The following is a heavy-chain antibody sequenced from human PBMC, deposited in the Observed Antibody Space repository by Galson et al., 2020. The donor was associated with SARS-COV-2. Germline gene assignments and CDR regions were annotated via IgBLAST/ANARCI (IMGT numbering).Heavy chain of an antibody. CDR2: ISYDGSNK. CDR1: GFTFSSYA. D-gene: IGHD2-2*02. CDR3: ARACSSTSCYIGDAFDI. J-gene: IGHJ3*02. Sequence: QLGESLKISCAASGFTFSSYAMHWVRQAPGKGLEWVAVISYDGSNKYYADSVKVRFTISRDNSKNTLYLQMNSLRAEDTAVYYCARACSSTSCYIGDAFDIWGQGTMVTVSS. V-gene: IGHV3-30*04.